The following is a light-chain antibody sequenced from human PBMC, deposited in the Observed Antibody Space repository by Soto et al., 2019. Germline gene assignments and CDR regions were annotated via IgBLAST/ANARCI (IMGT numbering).Light chain of an antibody. J-gene: IGLJ2*01. V-gene: IGLV1-40*01. CDR3: QSYDSSLSGSV. Sequence: QSVLTQPPSVSGAPGQRVTISCTGSSSNIGAGYDVHWYQQLPGTAPNLLIYGNSNRASGVPDRFSGHKTGTSASLAITWLQAEDEADYYCQSYDSSLSGSVVGGGTKLTV. CDR1: SSNIGAGYD. CDR2: GNS.